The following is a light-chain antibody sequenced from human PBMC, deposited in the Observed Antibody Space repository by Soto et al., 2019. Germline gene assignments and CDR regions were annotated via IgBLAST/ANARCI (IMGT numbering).Light chain of an antibody. J-gene: IGKJ4*01. Sequence: EIVLTQSPATLSLSPGGEATLSCRASQNIGTYLAWYQQKGGQAPRLVIFDASSRASGVPARFSGSGSGTDFTLAISSLEPEDFAIYYCQQRRNWPVTFGGGTKVDI. V-gene: IGKV3-11*01. CDR1: QNIGTY. CDR2: DAS. CDR3: QQRRNWPVT.